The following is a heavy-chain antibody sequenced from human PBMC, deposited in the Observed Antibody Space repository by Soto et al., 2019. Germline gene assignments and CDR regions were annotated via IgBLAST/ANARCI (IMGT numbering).Heavy chain of an antibody. CDR3: ARGPYYYYYKDV. J-gene: IGHJ6*03. CDR2: ISSSSSTI. V-gene: IGHV3-48*01. Sequence: EVQLVESGGGLVQPGGSLRLSCAASGFTFSSYSMNWVRQAPGKGLEWVSYISSSSSTIYYADSVKGRFTISRDNAKNSLYLQMNSLRAEDTAVYYCARGPYYYYYKDVWGKGTTVTVSS. CDR1: GFTFSSYS.